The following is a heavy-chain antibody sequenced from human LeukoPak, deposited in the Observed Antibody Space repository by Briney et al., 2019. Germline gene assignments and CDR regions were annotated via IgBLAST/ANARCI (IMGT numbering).Heavy chain of an antibody. J-gene: IGHJ4*02. D-gene: IGHD6-19*01. Sequence: PGGSLRLSCGASGLDSSNNGMHWVRQAPGKGLEWVAFIRYDAANQYYADSVKGRFTISRDNSKNTLYLEMDSLRSEDTAIYHCAKDIAVSDSYFDYWGQGTLVTVTS. CDR2: IRYDAANQ. CDR1: GLDSSNNG. CDR3: AKDIAVSDSYFDY. V-gene: IGHV3-30*02.